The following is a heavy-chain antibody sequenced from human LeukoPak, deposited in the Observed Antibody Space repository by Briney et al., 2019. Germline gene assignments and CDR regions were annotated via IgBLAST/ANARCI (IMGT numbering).Heavy chain of an antibody. J-gene: IGHJ1*01. CDR2: IYYSGST. CDR1: SYSINSGYY. CDR3: ARLKYYYDSSGYRAEYFQH. D-gene: IGHD3-22*01. Sequence: PSETLSLTCTVSSYSINSGYYWSWIRQPPGKGLEWIGYIYYSGSTNYNPSLKSRVTISVYTSENQFSVKLSSVTAADTAVYYCARLKYYYDSSGYRAEYFQHWGQGTLVTVSS. V-gene: IGHV4-59*01.